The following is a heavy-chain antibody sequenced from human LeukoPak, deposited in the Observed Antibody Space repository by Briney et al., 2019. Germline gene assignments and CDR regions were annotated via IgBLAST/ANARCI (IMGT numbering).Heavy chain of an antibody. Sequence: PSETLSLTCAVSGYSISDGYFWAWVRQPPGKGLEWIGSVSHSESGDTYRNPSLKSRVTMSVDTSKNHFSLTLRSVRGAETAVYCCARRYRGRWGVDQWGPGTLVTVSS. CDR2: VSHSESGDT. CDR1: GYSISDGYF. CDR3: ARRYRGRWGVDQ. J-gene: IGHJ4*02. V-gene: IGHV4-38-2*01. D-gene: IGHD3-16*02.